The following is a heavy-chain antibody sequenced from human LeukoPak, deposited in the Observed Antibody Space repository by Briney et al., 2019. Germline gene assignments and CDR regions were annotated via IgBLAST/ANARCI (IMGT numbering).Heavy chain of an antibody. CDR1: GFIFSNYW. D-gene: IGHD7-27*01. CDR2: IKQDGSEK. Sequence: GGSLRLSCAASGFIFSNYWMTWVRQAPGKGLEWVANIKQDGSEKYYVDSVKGRFTISRDNAKISLYLQMNSLRAEDTAVYYCARLTLTGSLNWGQGTLVTVSS. J-gene: IGHJ4*02. V-gene: IGHV3-7*01. CDR3: ARLTLTGSLN.